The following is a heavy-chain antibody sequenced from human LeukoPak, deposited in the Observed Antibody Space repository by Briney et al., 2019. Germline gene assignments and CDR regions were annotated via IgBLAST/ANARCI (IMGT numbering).Heavy chain of an antibody. Sequence: ASVKVSCKASGYTFTSYDINWVRQATGQGLEWMGWMNPSSGNTGYAQKFKGGVTMTRNTSISTAYMELSSLRSEDTAVYYCARHSSSWARRFDPWGQGTLVTVSS. D-gene: IGHD6-13*01. CDR3: ARHSSSWARRFDP. V-gene: IGHV1-8*01. CDR2: MNPSSGNT. CDR1: GYTFTSYD. J-gene: IGHJ5*02.